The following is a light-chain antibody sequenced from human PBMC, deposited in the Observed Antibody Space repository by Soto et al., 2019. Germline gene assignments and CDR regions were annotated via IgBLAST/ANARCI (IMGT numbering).Light chain of an antibody. CDR2: DAS. J-gene: IGKJ2*01. CDR3: QQYNSFVT. V-gene: IGKV1-5*01. CDR1: QSISSW. Sequence: DIQMTQSPSTLSASVGDRVTITCRASQSISSWLAWYQQKPGKAPKLLIYDASSLESGVPSRFSGSGSGTEFTLNISSLQPDDFATYYCQQYNSFVTFGQGTKLEIK.